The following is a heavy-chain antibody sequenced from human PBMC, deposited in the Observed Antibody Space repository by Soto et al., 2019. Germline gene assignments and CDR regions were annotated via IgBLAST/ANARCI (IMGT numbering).Heavy chain of an antibody. J-gene: IGHJ4*02. D-gene: IGHD6-19*01. CDR3: ARRTVNIRTFYSGLKTHCFDY. CDR1: GFIFGNYA. V-gene: IGHV3-23*01. CDR2: VTGSGGST. Sequence: SLRLSCAASGFIFGNYAMTWVRQAPGKGLEWVSAVTGSGGSTYYADSVKGRFSISRDNSKNTLHLQMNALRAEDTAVYYCARRTVNIRTFYSGLKTHCFDYWGQGAPVTVSS.